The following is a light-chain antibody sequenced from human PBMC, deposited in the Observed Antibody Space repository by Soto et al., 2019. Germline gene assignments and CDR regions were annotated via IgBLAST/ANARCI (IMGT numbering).Light chain of an antibody. CDR1: SGHSRYA. CDR2: VNSDGSH. CDR3: QTWGTGIQV. Sequence: QLVLTQSPSASASLGASVKLTCTLSSGHSRYAIAWHQQQPEKGPRHLMKVNSDGSHSKGDGIPDRFSGSSSGAERYLTISSLQSEDEADYYCQTWGTGIQVFGGGTKLTVL. J-gene: IGLJ2*01. V-gene: IGLV4-69*01.